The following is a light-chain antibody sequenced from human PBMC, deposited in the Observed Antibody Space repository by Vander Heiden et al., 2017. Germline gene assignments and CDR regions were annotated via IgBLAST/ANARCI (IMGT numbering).Light chain of an antibody. CDR2: WAS. J-gene: IGKJ4*01. CDR1: NKNY. CDR3: QQDYSTPRA. Sequence: DIVMTQSPDSLAVSLGERATINNKNYLAWYQQKPGQPPKLLIYWASTRESGVPDRFSGSGSGTDFTLTISSLQAEDVAVYYCQQDYSTPRAFGGGTKVDIK. V-gene: IGKV4-1*01.